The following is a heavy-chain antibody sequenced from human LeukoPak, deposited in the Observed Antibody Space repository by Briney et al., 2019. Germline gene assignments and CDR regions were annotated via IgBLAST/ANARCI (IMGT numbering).Heavy chain of an antibody. CDR2: IQFDGNNE. V-gene: IGHV3-30*02. CDR1: GFTFSDYG. D-gene: IGHD3-22*01. Sequence: GGSLRLSCAASGFTFSDYGMHWVRQAPGKGLQWVAFIQFDGNNEYYADSVKGRFTISRDNSKNTLYLQMNSLRAEDTAVYYCAKDLTYYYDSSGYHTSPDYWGQGTLVTVSS. J-gene: IGHJ4*02. CDR3: AKDLTYYYDSSGYHTSPDY.